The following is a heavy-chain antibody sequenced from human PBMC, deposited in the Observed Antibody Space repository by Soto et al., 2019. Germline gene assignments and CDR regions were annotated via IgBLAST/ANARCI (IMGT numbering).Heavy chain of an antibody. CDR1: GGSISSGGYY. CDR3: ARGSVPTNWFDP. Sequence: TLSLTCTVSGGSISSGGYYWSWIRQHPGKGLEWIGYIYYSGSTYYNPSLKSRVTISVDTSKNQFSLKLSSVTAADTAVYYCARGSVPTNWFDPWGQGTLVTVSS. J-gene: IGHJ5*02. CDR2: IYYSGST. V-gene: IGHV4-31*03. D-gene: IGHD3-10*01.